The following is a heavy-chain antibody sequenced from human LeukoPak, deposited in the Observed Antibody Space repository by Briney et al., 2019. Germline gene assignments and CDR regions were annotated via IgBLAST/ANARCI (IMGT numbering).Heavy chain of an antibody. CDR3: ARVSSGYYRNAFDI. V-gene: IGHV3-7*01. CDR2: IKQDGSEK. J-gene: IGHJ3*02. CDR1: GFTFSSYW. Sequence: GGTLRLSCAASGFTFSSYWMSWVRQAPGKGLEWVANIKQDGSEKYYVDSVKGRFTISRDNAKNSLYLQMNSLRAEDTAVYYCARVSSGYYRNAFDIWGQGTMVTVSS. D-gene: IGHD3-22*01.